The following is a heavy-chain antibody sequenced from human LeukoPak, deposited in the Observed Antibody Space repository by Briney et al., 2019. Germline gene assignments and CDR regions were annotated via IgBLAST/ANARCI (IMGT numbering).Heavy chain of an antibody. V-gene: IGHV3-23*01. D-gene: IGHD3-22*01. Sequence: GGSLRLSCAASGFTFSNYALHWVRQAPGKGLEWVSGISVSGGSIYYAASVTGRFTISRDNSKDTLYLQMNSLRVEDTALYYCAKEHSVLTMMRGLDSWGQGTLSPSPQ. CDR2: ISVSGGSI. J-gene: IGHJ4*02. CDR3: AKEHSVLTMMRGLDS. CDR1: GFTFSNYA.